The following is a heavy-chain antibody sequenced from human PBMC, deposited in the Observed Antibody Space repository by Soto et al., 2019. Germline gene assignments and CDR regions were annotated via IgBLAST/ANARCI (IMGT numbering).Heavy chain of an antibody. V-gene: IGHV4-39*01. CDR1: GGSISSSSYY. Sequence: PSETLSLTCTASGGSISSSSYYWGWIRQPPGKGLEWIGSIYYSGSTYYNPSLKSRVTISVDTSKNQFSLKLSSVTAADTAVYYCARALLGYCSGGSCYPSQYNWFDPWGQGTLVTVSS. J-gene: IGHJ5*02. CDR2: IYYSGST. D-gene: IGHD2-15*01. CDR3: ARALLGYCSGGSCYPSQYNWFDP.